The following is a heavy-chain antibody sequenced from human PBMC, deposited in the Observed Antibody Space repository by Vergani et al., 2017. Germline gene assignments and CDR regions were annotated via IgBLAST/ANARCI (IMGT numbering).Heavy chain of an antibody. CDR1: GYIFTGYN. Sequence: QVQQVQSGAEVKTPGASVKVSCKASGYIFTGYNMHWVRQAPGQGLEWMGWINPNSGDTKYAQKFQGRVTMTRDTSINTAYMELSRLRSDDTAVYYCARGYHYDNSGYRNVLDIWGQGTMVTVSS. D-gene: IGHD3-22*01. CDR2: INPNSGDT. CDR3: ARGYHYDNSGYRNVLDI. V-gene: IGHV1-2*02. J-gene: IGHJ3*02.